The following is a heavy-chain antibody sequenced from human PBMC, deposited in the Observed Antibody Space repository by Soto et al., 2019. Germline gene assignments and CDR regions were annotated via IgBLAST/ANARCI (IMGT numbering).Heavy chain of an antibody. Sequence: QVQLVESGGGVVQPGRSLRLSCAASGFTFSSYGMHWVRQAPGKGLEWVAVIWYDGSNKYYADSVKGRFTISRDNSKNTLCLQMNSLRAEDTAVYYCARVGGDDFWSGYQYYYYMDVWGKGTTVTVSS. J-gene: IGHJ6*03. CDR1: GFTFSSYG. CDR3: ARVGGDDFWSGYQYYYYMDV. CDR2: IWYDGSNK. V-gene: IGHV3-33*01. D-gene: IGHD3-3*01.